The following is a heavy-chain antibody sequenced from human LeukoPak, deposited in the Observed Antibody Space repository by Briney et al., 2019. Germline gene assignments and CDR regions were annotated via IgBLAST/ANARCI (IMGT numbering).Heavy chain of an antibody. CDR2: IIPIFGTA. Sequence: SVKVSCKASGGTFSSYAISWVRQAPGQGREWMGGIIPIFGTANYAQKFQGRVTITTDESTSTASRELSSLRSEDPAVYYCARGKIVSSDSSGLNWFDPWGQGTLVTVSS. J-gene: IGHJ5*02. D-gene: IGHD3-22*01. CDR1: GGTFSSYA. CDR3: ARGKIVSSDSSGLNWFDP. V-gene: IGHV1-69*05.